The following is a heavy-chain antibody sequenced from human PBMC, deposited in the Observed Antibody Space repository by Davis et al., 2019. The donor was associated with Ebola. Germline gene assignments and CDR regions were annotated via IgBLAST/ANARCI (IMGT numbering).Heavy chain of an antibody. D-gene: IGHD5-18*01. CDR2: ISAYNGNT. CDR3: ARDRARYSYGPYYYYGMDV. J-gene: IGHJ6*02. CDR1: GYTFTSYG. V-gene: IGHV1-18*01. Sequence: ASVKVSCKASGYTFTSYGISWVRQAPGQGLEWMGWISAYNGNTNYAQKLQGRVTMTTDTSTSTAYMKLRSLRSDDTAVYYCARDRARYSYGPYYYYGMDVWGQGTTVTVSS.